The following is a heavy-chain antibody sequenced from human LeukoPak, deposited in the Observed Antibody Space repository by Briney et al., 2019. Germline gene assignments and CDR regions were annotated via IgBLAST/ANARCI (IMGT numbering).Heavy chain of an antibody. CDR1: GGSISSYY. CDR2: IYYSGNT. V-gene: IGHV4-59*08. J-gene: IGHJ5*02. CDR3: ARHTYGDAGYNWFDP. Sequence: KASETLSLTCTVSGGSISSYYWSWIRQPPGKGLEWLGYIYYSGNTNYNPSLKGRVTISVDASKNQFSLKLSSVTAADTAVYYCARHTYGDAGYNWFDPWGQGTLVTVSS. D-gene: IGHD4-17*01.